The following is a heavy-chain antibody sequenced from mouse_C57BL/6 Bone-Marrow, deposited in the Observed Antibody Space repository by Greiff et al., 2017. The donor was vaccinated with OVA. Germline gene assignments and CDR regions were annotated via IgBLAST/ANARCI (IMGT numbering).Heavy chain of an antibody. CDR1: GYTFTSYW. J-gene: IGHJ2*01. D-gene: IGHD1-1*01. CDR3: ARGGTTVVSYYFGD. V-gene: IGHV1-64*01. CDR2: IHPNSGST. Sequence: QVQLQQPGAELVKPGASVKLSCKASGYTFTSYWMHWVKQRPGQGLEWIGMIHPNSGSTNYNEKFKSKATLTVDKSSSTAYMQHSSLTSEDSAGYICARGGTTVVSYYFGDWGQGTTLTVSS.